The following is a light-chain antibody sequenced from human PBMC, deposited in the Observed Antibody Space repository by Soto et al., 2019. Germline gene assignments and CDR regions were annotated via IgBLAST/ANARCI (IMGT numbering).Light chain of an antibody. J-gene: IGKJ1*01. CDR3: QQYGSSRWT. Sequence: EIVLTQSPDTLSLSPGERATLSCRARQSVSSSYLAWYQQKPGQAPRLLIHGASSRATGIPDRFSGSGSGTDFTLTISRLEPEDFAVYYCQQYGSSRWTFGQGTKVDIK. V-gene: IGKV3-20*01. CDR2: GAS. CDR1: QSVSSSY.